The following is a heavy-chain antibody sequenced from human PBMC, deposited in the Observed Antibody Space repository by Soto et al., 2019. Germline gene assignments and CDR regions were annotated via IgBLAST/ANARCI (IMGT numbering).Heavy chain of an antibody. CDR2: IYPGDSDT. CDR1: GYSFTSYW. CDR3: ARLTDSSWFGDFDY. J-gene: IGHJ4*02. D-gene: IGHD3-10*01. Sequence: LGESLKISCKGSGYSFTSYWIGWVRQMPGKGLEWMGIIYPGDSDTRYSPSSQGQVTISADKSISTAYLQWSSLKASDTAMYYCARLTDSSWFGDFDYWGQGTLVTVSS. V-gene: IGHV5-51*01.